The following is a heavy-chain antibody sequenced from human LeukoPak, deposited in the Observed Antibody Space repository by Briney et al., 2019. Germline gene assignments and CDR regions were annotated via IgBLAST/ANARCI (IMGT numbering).Heavy chain of an antibody. CDR2: IYSGGST. CDR3: ARAVGGDGSGSL. D-gene: IGHD3-10*01. CDR1: GFTVSSNY. J-gene: IGHJ4*02. Sequence: GGSLRLLCAASGFTVSSNYMSWVREAPGKGLEWVSIIYSGGSTFYADSVTGRFTISRDNSKNTLYLQMNSLRAEDAAVYYCARAVGGDGSGSLWGPGTLVTVSS. V-gene: IGHV3-53*01.